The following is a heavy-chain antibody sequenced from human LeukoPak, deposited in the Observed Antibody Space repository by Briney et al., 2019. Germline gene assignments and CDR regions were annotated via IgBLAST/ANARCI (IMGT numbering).Heavy chain of an antibody. CDR2: ISGSGGST. J-gene: IGHJ4*02. CDR3: AKSIVGVLIAFDY. Sequence: PGGSLRLSCAASGFTFSSYAMSWVRQAPGKGLEWVSAISGSGGSTYYADSVKGRFTISRDNSKNTLFLQMNSLRAEDTAVYYCAKSIVGVLIAFDYWGQGTLVTVSS. D-gene: IGHD1-26*01. CDR1: GFTFSSYA. V-gene: IGHV3-23*01.